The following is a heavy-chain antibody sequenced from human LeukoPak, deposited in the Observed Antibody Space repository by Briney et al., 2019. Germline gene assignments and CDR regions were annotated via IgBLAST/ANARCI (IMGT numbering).Heavy chain of an antibody. CDR1: GFTFSNYN. J-gene: IGHJ4*02. D-gene: IGHD3-22*01. Sequence: PGGSLRLSCAVSGFTFSNYNMNWVRQAPGKGLEWVSSISRSGSYIYYADSVKGRFTISRDNAKNSLYLQMNSLRAEDTAVYYCAREGGAQYYYDSSGYRSHLDYWGQGTLVTVSS. V-gene: IGHV3-21*01. CDR3: AREGGAQYYYDSSGYRSHLDY. CDR2: ISRSGSYI.